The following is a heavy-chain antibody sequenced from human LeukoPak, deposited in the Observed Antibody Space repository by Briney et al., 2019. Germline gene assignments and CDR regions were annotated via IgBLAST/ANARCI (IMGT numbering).Heavy chain of an antibody. CDR1: GYTFTSYG. J-gene: IGHJ4*02. CDR3: ASGSYYFDY. CDR2: ISPDNGDT. D-gene: IGHD3-10*01. Sequence: ASVKVSCKASGYTFTSYGISWVRQTPGQGLQWMGLISPDNGDTKSAQNLQGRVILTTGTSTSTAYMELRSLRSDDTAVYYCASGSYYFDYLGQGTLVTVSS. V-gene: IGHV1-18*01.